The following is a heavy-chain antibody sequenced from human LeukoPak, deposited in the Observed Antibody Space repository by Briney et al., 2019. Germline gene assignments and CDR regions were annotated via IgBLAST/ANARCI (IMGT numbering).Heavy chain of an antibody. CDR1: GFTFSRFG. Sequence: PGGSLRHSCAATGFTFSRFGMNWVRQAQGKGLEWVSYISSTGSPIYYAESVKGRFTSSRDNAKNSLYLQMNSLRDDDTAVYYCAQKGGTDYWGQGTLVTVSS. CDR3: AQKGGTDY. J-gene: IGHJ4*02. V-gene: IGHV3-48*02. CDR2: ISSTGSPI. D-gene: IGHD2-15*01.